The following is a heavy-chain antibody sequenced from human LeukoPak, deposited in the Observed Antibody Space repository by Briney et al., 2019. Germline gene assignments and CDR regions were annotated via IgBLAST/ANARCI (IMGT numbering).Heavy chain of an antibody. CDR3: ARGNYGDPTWFDP. CDR1: GDTLNNYD. J-gene: IGHJ5*02. V-gene: IGHV1-69*04. Sequence: SVKVSCKASGDTLNNYDITWVRQAPGRGLEWMGRIVPIVEITNYAESFQGRVTITADKSTNTFYMQLASLMSSDTAIYFCARGNYGDPTWFDPWGQGTLVTVSS. CDR2: IVPIVEIT. D-gene: IGHD4-17*01.